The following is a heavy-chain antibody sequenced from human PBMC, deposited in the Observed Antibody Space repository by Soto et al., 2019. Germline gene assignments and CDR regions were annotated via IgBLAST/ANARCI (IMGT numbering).Heavy chain of an antibody. J-gene: IGHJ4*02. CDR3: ASWGAVPASGWVY. Sequence: QVQLVESGGGVVQPGRSLRLSCAASGFTFSSYGMHWVRQAPGKGLEWVAVIWYDGSNKYYADSVKGRFTISRDNSKNTLYLQMNSLTAEDTAVYYCASWGAVPASGWVYWGQGTLVTVSS. D-gene: IGHD3-16*01. V-gene: IGHV3-33*01. CDR2: IWYDGSNK. CDR1: GFTFSSYG.